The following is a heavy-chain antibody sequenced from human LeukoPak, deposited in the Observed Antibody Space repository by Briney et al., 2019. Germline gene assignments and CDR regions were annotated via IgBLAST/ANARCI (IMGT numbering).Heavy chain of an antibody. J-gene: IGHJ4*02. V-gene: IGHV1-24*01. CDR2: FDPEDGET. CDR3: ATGVTDFWSGYNDY. D-gene: IGHD3-3*01. CDR1: GYTLTELS. Sequence: ASVKVSCKVSGYTLTELSMHWVRQAPGKGLEWRGGFDPEDGETIYAQKFQGRVTMTEDTSTDTAYMELSSLRSEDTAVYYCATGVTDFWSGYNDYWGQGTLVTVSS.